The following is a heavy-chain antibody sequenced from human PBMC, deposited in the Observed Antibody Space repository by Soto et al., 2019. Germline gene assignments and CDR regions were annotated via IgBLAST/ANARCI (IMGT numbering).Heavy chain of an antibody. CDR3: ARGSVDTVDSRGFYEY. D-gene: IGHD3-22*01. J-gene: IGHJ4*02. CDR2: INHSGGT. CDR1: GGSFSAYY. V-gene: IGHV4-34*01. Sequence: LSLTCAVYGGSFSAYYWSWIRQPPGKGLEWIGEINHSGGTSYNPSLKSRVTISVDTSKSRFSLKLTSVTAADRAVYYCARGSVDTVDSRGFYEYWGQGTPVTVPQ.